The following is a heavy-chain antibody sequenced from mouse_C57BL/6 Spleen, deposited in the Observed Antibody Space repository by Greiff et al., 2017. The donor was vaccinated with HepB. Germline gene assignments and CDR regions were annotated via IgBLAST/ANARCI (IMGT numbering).Heavy chain of an antibody. CDR2: IYPGDGDT. CDR3: ASGNYEAMDY. D-gene: IGHD2-1*01. V-gene: IGHV1-80*01. CDR1: GYAFSSYW. Sequence: VQGVESGAELVKPGASVKISCKASGYAFSSYWMNWVKQRPGKGLEWIGQIYPGDGDTNYNGKFKGKATLTADKSSSTAYMQLSSLTSEDSAVYFCASGNYEAMDYWGQGTSVTVSS. J-gene: IGHJ4*01.